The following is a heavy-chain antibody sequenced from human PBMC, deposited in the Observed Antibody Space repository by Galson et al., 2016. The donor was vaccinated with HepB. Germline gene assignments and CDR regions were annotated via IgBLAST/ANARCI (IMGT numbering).Heavy chain of an antibody. J-gene: IGHJ4*02. CDR3: AKPTLPGKWLPFDY. CDR2: ISATTGVT. CDR1: GFTFDNYA. V-gene: IGHV3-23*01. D-gene: IGHD3-22*01. Sequence: SLRLSCAASGFTFDNYAMSWVRQAPGKGLEWVSGISATTGVTHYADSVKGRFTISRDNSKNTKYLQMNSLRAEDTAVYYCAKPTLPGKWLPFDYWGQGTLVTVSS.